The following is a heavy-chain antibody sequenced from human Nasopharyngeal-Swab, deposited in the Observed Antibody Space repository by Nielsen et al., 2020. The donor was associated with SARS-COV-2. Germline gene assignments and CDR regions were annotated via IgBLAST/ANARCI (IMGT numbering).Heavy chain of an antibody. Sequence: SVKVSCKASGGTFSSYAISWVRRAPGQGLEWMGGIIPIFGTANYAQKFQGRVTITADESTSTAYMELSSLRSEDTAVYYCARGTVTTNYYYGMDVWGQGTTVTVSS. CDR3: ARGTVTTNYYYGMDV. CDR1: GGTFSSYA. V-gene: IGHV1-69*13. J-gene: IGHJ6*02. CDR2: IIPIFGTA. D-gene: IGHD4-17*01.